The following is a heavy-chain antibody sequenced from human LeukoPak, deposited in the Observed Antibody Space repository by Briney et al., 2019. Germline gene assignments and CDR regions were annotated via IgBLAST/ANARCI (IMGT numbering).Heavy chain of an antibody. V-gene: IGHV3-21*01. D-gene: IGHD3-3*01. CDR3: ARESYDFWSGYPNDY. CDR2: ISSSSSYI. J-gene: IGHJ4*02. Sequence: GGSLKLSCAASGFTFSSYSMNWVRQAPGKGLEWVSSISSSSSYIYYADSVKGRFTISRDNAKNSLYLQMNSLRAEDTAVYYCARESYDFWSGYPNDYWGQGTLVTVSS. CDR1: GFTFSSYS.